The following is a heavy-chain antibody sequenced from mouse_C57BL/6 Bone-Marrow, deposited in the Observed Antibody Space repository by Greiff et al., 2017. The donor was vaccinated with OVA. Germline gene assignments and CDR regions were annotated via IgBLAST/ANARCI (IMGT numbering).Heavy chain of an antibody. J-gene: IGHJ4*01. D-gene: IGHD1-1*01. Sequence: VKLMESGPGLVKPSQSLFLTCSITGFPITSGYYWIWIRQSPGKPLEWMGYITHSGETFYNPSLQSPISITRATSKNQFFLQLHSVTTEDTARYYCAGVYINDYAMDYWGQGTSVTVSS. CDR3: AGVYINDYAMDY. V-gene: IGHV12-3*01. CDR2: ITHSGET. CDR1: GFPITSGYY.